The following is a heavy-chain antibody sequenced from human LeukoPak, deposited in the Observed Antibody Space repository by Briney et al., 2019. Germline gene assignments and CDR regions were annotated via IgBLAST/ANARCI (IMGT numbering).Heavy chain of an antibody. D-gene: IGHD3-10*01. J-gene: IGHJ4*02. Sequence: GGSLRLSCIASGFAFSDFGMNWVRQAPGKGLEWVAVISYDGSNKYYADSVKGRFTISRDNSKNTLYLQMNSLRAEDTAVYYCVAGADYYGSGGLNDYWGQGTLVTVSS. CDR3: VAGADYYGSGGLNDY. CDR2: ISYDGSNK. V-gene: IGHV3-30*03. CDR1: GFAFSDFG.